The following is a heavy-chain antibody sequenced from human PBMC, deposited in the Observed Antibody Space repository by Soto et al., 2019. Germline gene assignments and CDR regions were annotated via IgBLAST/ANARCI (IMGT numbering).Heavy chain of an antibody. CDR2: ISSSSNYI. J-gene: IGHJ4*02. CDR3: AGGKSEWELLNY. CDR1: GFTFTSYN. D-gene: IGHD1-26*01. Sequence: EVQLVESGGGLVKPGGSLRLSCAASGFTFTSYNMNWVRQAPGKGLEWVSSISSSSNYIYYADSVKGRFTISRDNAKNSLYLQMNSLRVEDRAVYYCAGGKSEWELLNYWGQGTLVTVSS. V-gene: IGHV3-21*01.